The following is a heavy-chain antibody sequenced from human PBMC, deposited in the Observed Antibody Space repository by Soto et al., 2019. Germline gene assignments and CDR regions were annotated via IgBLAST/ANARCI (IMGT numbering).Heavy chain of an antibody. J-gene: IGHJ4*02. Sequence: PGGSLRLSCAASGFTFSSYAMSWVRQAPGKGLEWVSAISGSGGSTYYADSVKGRFTISRDTAKNSLYLQMNSLRAEDTAVYYCATRAYCSGGSCYSALDYWGQGTLVTVSS. CDR2: ISGSGGST. V-gene: IGHV3-23*01. CDR1: GFTFSSYA. CDR3: ATRAYCSGGSCYSALDY. D-gene: IGHD2-15*01.